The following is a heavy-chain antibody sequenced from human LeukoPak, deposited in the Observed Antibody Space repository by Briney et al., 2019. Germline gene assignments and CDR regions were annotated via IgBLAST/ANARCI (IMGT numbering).Heavy chain of an antibody. D-gene: IGHD3-22*01. J-gene: IGHJ4*02. CDR1: GFTFSRYW. CDR2: ISPDGSTT. Sequence: GGSLRLSCAASGFTFSRYWMHWVRQAPGKGLMWVSRISPDGSTTLYADSVKGRFTISRDNAKNTLYMRMNSLRAEDTAVYYCVRVGSSSYFIDCWGQGTLVTVSS. CDR3: VRVGSSSYFIDC. V-gene: IGHV3-74*03.